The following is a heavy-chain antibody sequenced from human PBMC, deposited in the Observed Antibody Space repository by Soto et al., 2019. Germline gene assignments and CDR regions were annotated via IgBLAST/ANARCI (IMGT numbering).Heavy chain of an antibody. Sequence: PSETLSLTCTVSDDSIKSGGYYWTWIRQHPGKGLELISFIYNSGTTYYNPSLMSRVLTSIDKSQNQFSLKLSSVPSADTAVYFCARGVVVVLSGIEEVINSHFDSWGQGTLVTVSS. CDR2: IYNSGTT. D-gene: IGHD1-26*01. V-gene: IGHV4-31*03. CDR1: DDSIKSGGYY. CDR3: ARGVVVVLSGIEEVINSHFDS. J-gene: IGHJ5*01.